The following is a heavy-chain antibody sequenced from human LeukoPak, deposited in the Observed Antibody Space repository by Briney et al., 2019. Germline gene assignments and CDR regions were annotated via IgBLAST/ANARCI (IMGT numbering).Heavy chain of an antibody. CDR3: ARDDRVEGSGSIDY. Sequence: KTSETRSLTCTVSGGSISSGGYYCSWIRQHPGKGLEWTGYIYYSGSTYYNPSLKSRVTISVDTSKNQFSLKLSSVTAADTAVYYCARDDRVEGSGSIDYWGQGTLVTVSS. J-gene: IGHJ4*02. V-gene: IGHV4-31*03. CDR1: GGSISSGGYY. D-gene: IGHD3-10*01. CDR2: IYYSGST.